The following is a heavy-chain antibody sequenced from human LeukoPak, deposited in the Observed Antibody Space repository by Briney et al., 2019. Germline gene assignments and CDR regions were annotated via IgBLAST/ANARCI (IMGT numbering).Heavy chain of an antibody. V-gene: IGHV3-30*04. Sequence: GGSLRLSCVASGLAFSSYSMHWVRQAPGKGLEWMGVISYDGSDEYYTDSVKGRFTISRDNSKNTVYLQMNSLRADDTAVYYCARDFTPEWFDIHWGQGTLVTVS. CDR3: ARDFTPEWFDIH. D-gene: IGHD3-3*01. J-gene: IGHJ4*02. CDR1: GLAFSSYS. CDR2: ISYDGSDE.